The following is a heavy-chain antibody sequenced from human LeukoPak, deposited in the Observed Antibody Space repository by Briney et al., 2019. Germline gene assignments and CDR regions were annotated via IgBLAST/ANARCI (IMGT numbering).Heavy chain of an antibody. J-gene: IGHJ5*02. D-gene: IGHD6-19*01. CDR1: GYSFASYW. CDR2: IYPGDSDT. Sequence: GESLKISCQGSGYSFASYWIVWVRQLPGKGLEWMGAIYPGDSDTRYSPSFQGQVTISTDKSINTAYLQWSSLKASDTAMYYCARGAVPGTLNWFDPWGQGTLVTVSS. V-gene: IGHV5-51*01. CDR3: ARGAVPGTLNWFDP.